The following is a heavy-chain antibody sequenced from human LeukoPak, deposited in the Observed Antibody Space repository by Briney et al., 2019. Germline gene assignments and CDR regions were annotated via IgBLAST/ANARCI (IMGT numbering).Heavy chain of an antibody. CDR1: GGTFSSYA. Sequence: ASVKVSCKASGGTFSSYAISWVRQAPGQGLEWMGGIIPIFGTANYAQKFQGRVTITTDESTSTAYMELSSLRSGDTAVYYCARGHVDTAMVYYYYYYMDVWGKGTTVTVSS. V-gene: IGHV1-69*05. CDR3: ARGHVDTAMVYYYYYYMDV. CDR2: IIPIFGTA. J-gene: IGHJ6*03. D-gene: IGHD5-18*01.